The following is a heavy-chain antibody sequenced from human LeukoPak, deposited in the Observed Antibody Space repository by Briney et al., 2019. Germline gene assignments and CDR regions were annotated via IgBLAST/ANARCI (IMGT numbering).Heavy chain of an antibody. Sequence: GRSLRLSCAASGFTFRNYALHWVRQAPGKGLEWVAVISYDGSNKYYADSVKGRFTISRDNSKNTLYLQMNSPRAEDTAVYYCARDLGDFYYISLDFDYWGQGTLVSVSS. D-gene: IGHD3-10*01. J-gene: IGHJ4*02. CDR2: ISYDGSNK. CDR3: ARDLGDFYYISLDFDY. V-gene: IGHV3-30*04. CDR1: GFTFRNYA.